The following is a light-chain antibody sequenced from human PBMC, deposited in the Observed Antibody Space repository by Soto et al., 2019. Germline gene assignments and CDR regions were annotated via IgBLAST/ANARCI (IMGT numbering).Light chain of an antibody. CDR3: QTWGTGPWV. J-gene: IGLJ3*02. CDR1: SGHSSYA. CDR2: LNSDGSH. Sequence: QPVLTQSPSASASLGASVKLTCTLSSGHSSYAIAWHQQQPEKGPRYLMKLNSDGSHSKGDGIPDRFSGSSSGAERYLTISSLQSADAADYYCQTWGTGPWVFGGGTKLTVL. V-gene: IGLV4-69*01.